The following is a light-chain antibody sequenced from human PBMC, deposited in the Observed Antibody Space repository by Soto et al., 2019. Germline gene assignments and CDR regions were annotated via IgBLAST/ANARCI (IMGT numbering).Light chain of an antibody. J-gene: IGKJ3*01. CDR2: DAS. Sequence: AIQLTQSPSSLSASVGDRVTITCRASQGISSALAWYQQKPGKAPKLLIYDASSLESGVPSRFSGSGSGTDFALTVCSLQPEDFAAYYCQQFNSYSFGRGTKVDIK. CDR1: QGISSA. CDR3: QQFNSYS. V-gene: IGKV1-13*02.